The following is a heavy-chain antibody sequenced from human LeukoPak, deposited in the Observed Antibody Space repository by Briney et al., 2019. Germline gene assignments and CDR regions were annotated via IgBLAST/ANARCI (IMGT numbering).Heavy chain of an antibody. CDR1: GGTFSSYA. J-gene: IGHJ6*02. D-gene: IGHD1-14*01. Sequence: GASVKVSCKASGGTFSSYAISWVRQAPGQGLEWMGRIIPILGIANYAQKFQGRVTITADKSTSTAYMELSSLRSEDTAVYYCARDRNRYGMDVWGQGTTVTVSS. V-gene: IGHV1-69*04. CDR3: ARDRNRYGMDV. CDR2: IIPILGIA.